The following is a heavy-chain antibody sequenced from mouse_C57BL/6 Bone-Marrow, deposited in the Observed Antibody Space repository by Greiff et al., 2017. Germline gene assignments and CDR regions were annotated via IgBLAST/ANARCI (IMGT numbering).Heavy chain of an antibody. CDR3: ARHYDYAWFAY. V-gene: IGHV1-81*01. Sequence: VQLQQSGAELARPGASVKLSCKASGYTFTSYGISWVKQRTGQGLEWIGEIYPRSGNTYYNEKFKGKATLTADTSSSTAYMELRSLTSEDSAVYFCARHYDYAWFAYWGQGTLVTVSA. D-gene: IGHD2-4*01. CDR2: IYPRSGNT. J-gene: IGHJ3*01. CDR1: GYTFTSYG.